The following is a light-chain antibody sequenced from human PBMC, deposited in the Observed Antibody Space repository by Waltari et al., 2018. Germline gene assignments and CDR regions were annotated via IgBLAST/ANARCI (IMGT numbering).Light chain of an antibody. J-gene: IGKJ5*01. CDR2: LAS. V-gene: IGKV2-28*01. Sequence: DIVMTQSPLSLPVTPGEPASISCRSSQSLLHSNGYNYLDWYLQKPGQSPQILLYLASNRASGVPDRFSGSGSGTDVTLKISRVEAEDAGVYYCMEALQSVTFGQGTRLEIK. CDR3: MEALQSVT. CDR1: QSLLHSNGYNY.